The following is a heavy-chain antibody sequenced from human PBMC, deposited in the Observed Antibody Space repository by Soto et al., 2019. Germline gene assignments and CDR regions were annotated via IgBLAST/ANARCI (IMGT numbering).Heavy chain of an antibody. V-gene: IGHV3-23*01. CDR2: ISANGQGI. CDR1: GFTFSTYA. Sequence: GGSLRLSCAASGFTFSTYALSWVRQAPGKGLEWVSAISANGQGIYYADSVRGRFTISRDNSKNTIFLHMDSLRAEDTAVYYCAKDRNXPRDQFHYWGQGALVTVSS. D-gene: IGHD1-7*01. J-gene: IGHJ4*02. CDR3: AKDRNXPRDQFHY.